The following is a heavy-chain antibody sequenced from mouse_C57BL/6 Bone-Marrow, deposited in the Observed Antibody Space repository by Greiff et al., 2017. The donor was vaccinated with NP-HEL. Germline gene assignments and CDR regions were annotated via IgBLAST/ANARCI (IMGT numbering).Heavy chain of an antibody. CDR3: AKLISYYGNCYFDY. CDR1: GYTFTSYD. CDR2: IYPRDGST. D-gene: IGHD1-1*01. V-gene: IGHV1-85*01. Sequence: QVQLKQSGPELVKPGASVKLSCKASGYTFTSYDINWVKQRPGQGLEWIGWIYPRDGSTKYNEKFKGKATLTVDTSSSTAYMELHRLTSEDSAVYFCAKLISYYGNCYFDYWGQGTTLTVSS. J-gene: IGHJ2*01.